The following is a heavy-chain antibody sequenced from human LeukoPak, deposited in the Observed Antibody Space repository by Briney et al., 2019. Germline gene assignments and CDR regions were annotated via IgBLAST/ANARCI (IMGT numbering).Heavy chain of an antibody. J-gene: IGHJ4*02. V-gene: IGHV1-18*01. CDR3: ARDNKWELFALDY. Sequence: EASVKVSCKASRDTFRSYGISWVRQAPGQGLEWMGWINTYNGHTNIAQKFQGRVIMTTDTSTTTAYMELSSLTSEDTAVYYCARDNKWELFALDYWGQGTLVTVSS. D-gene: IGHD1-26*01. CDR2: INTYNGHT. CDR1: RDTFRSYG.